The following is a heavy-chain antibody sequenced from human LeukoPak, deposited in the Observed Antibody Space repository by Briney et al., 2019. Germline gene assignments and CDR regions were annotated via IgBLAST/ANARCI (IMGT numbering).Heavy chain of an antibody. CDR2: ISYDGSNK. CDR1: GFTFSSYA. Sequence: GGSLRLSCAASGFTFSSYAMHWVRQAPGKGLEWVAVISYDGSNKYYADSVKGRFTISRDNSKNTLYLQMNSLRAEDTAVYYCAKDAYPSGYYSHLDYWGQGTLVTVSS. D-gene: IGHD3-22*01. V-gene: IGHV3-30*04. CDR3: AKDAYPSGYYSHLDY. J-gene: IGHJ4*02.